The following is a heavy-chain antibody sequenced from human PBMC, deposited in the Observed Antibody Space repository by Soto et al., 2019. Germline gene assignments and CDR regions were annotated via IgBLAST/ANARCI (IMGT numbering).Heavy chain of an antibody. J-gene: IGHJ3*02. CDR3: ARGAVWVDSSGYYFAVGAFDI. V-gene: IGHV4-59*12. CDR2: LYYGRSA. Sequence: SETLSLTCAVSGDSISSYYCLWILQPPGKGLESIGYLYYGRSANYTPSLKSRVTLSVDRSKNQCSLKLSSVTAADTAVYYCARGAVWVDSSGYYFAVGAFDIWGQGTMVT. CDR1: GDSISSYY. D-gene: IGHD3-22*01.